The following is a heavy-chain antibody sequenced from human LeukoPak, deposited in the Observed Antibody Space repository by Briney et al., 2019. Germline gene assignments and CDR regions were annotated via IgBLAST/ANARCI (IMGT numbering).Heavy chain of an antibody. CDR2: IYYSGST. J-gene: IGHJ4*02. D-gene: IGHD3-3*01. Sequence: SETLSLTCTVAGGSISCSSYYWGWIRQPPGKGLEWIGSIYYSGSTYYNPSLKSRVPISLDTSKNQFSLKLSSVTAADTAVYYCARRITIFGVVITAHFDYWGQGTLVTVSS. CDR1: GGSISCSSYY. CDR3: ARRITIFGVVITAHFDY. V-gene: IGHV4-39*01.